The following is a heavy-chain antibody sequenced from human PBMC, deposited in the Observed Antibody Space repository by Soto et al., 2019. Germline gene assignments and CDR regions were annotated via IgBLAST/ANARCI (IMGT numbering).Heavy chain of an antibody. J-gene: IGHJ6*02. CDR2: IYYSGST. CDR1: GGSISSGGYY. CDR3: ARDGINCGGDCSRLEDYYGMDV. D-gene: IGHD2-21*02. V-gene: IGHV4-31*03. Sequence: SETLSLTCTVSGGSISSGGYYWSWIRQHPGKGLEWIGYIYYSGSTYYNPSLKSRVTISVDTSKNQFSLKLSSVTAAATAVYYCARDGINCGGDCSRLEDYYGMDVWGQGTTVTVSS.